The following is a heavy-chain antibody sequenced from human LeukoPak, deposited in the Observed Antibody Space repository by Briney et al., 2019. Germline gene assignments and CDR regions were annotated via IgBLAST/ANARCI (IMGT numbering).Heavy chain of an antibody. CDR3: VRGNYDSRGYSNAFDI. D-gene: IGHD3-22*01. CDR1: GGSIRSYH. V-gene: IGHV4-59*01. J-gene: IGHJ3*02. CDR2: ISYSGST. Sequence: SETLSLTCTVSGGSIRSYHWSWIRQPPGKRLEWLGFISYSGSTNSNPSLKSRVAISIDTSENQFSLKLSSVTAADTAVYYCVRGNYDSRGYSNAFDIWGQGAMVTVSS.